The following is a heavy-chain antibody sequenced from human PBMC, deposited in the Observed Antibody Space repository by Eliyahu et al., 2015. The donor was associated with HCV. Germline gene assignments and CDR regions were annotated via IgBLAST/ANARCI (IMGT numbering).Heavy chain of an antibody. J-gene: IGHJ4*02. CDR3: ASYQPTPYSSPRPRVPAAIDY. Sequence: EVQLVQSGAEVKKPGESLRISCKGSGYSFTSYWISWVRQMPGKGLEWMGRIDPSDSYTNYSPSFQGHVTISADKSISTAYLQWSSLKASDTAMYYCASYQPTPYSSPRPRVPAAIDYWGQGTLVTVSS. D-gene: IGHD6-13*01. V-gene: IGHV5-10-1*01. CDR1: GYSFTSYW. CDR2: IDPSDSYT.